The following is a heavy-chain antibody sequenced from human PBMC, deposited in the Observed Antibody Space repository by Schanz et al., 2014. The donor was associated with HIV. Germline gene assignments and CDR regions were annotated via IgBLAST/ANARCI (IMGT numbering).Heavy chain of an antibody. J-gene: IGHJ6*02. CDR2: ISYDGRNK. Sequence: QVLLVESGGGVVQPGRSLKLSCAASGFSFDNYGMHWVRQAPGKGLEWVAVISYDGRNKYFADSVKGRFTMSRDNSKNTLYLQMNRVRADDTAVYYCAKDRNYYDSKYIGKGNYYYYYGMDVWGQGTTVTISS. CDR3: AKDRNYYDSKYIGKGNYYYYYGMDV. V-gene: IGHV3-30*18. D-gene: IGHD3-22*01. CDR1: GFSFDNYG.